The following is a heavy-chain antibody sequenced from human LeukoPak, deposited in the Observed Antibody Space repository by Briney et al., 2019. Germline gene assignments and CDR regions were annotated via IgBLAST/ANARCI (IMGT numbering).Heavy chain of an antibody. CDR3: ARTYPYYYYMDV. V-gene: IGHV3-48*03. CDR1: GFTFSSYA. Sequence: GGSLRLSCAASGFTFSSYAMNWVRQAPGKGLEWVSYISSSGSTIYYADSVKGRFTISRDNAKNSLYLQMNSLRAEDTAVYYCARTYPYYYYMDVWGKGTTVTVSS. CDR2: ISSSGSTI. D-gene: IGHD2-2*01. J-gene: IGHJ6*03.